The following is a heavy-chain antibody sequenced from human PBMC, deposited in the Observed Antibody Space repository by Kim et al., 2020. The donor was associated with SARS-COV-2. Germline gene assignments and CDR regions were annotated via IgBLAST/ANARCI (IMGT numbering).Heavy chain of an antibody. Sequence: SETLSLTCAVYGGSFSGYYWSWIRQPPGKGLEWIGEINHSGSTNYNPSLKSRVTISVDTSKNQFSLKLSSVTAADTAVYYCARGIRYSSSWYRYYYYMDV. D-gene: IGHD6-13*01. CDR3: ARGIRYSSSWYRYYYYMDV. V-gene: IGHV4-34*01. J-gene: IGHJ6*03. CDR2: INHSGST. CDR1: GGSFSGYY.